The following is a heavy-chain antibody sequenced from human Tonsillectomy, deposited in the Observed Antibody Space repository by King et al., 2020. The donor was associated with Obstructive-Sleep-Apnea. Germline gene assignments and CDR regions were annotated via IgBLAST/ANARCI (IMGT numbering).Heavy chain of an antibody. CDR2: IYWDDDK. J-gene: IGHJ4*02. V-gene: IGHV2-5*02. CDR3: AHRGWGRVGAPQLAFDY. CDR1: GFSLSTSGVG. Sequence: LTLKESGPTLVKPTQTLTLTCTFSGFSLSTSGVGVGWIRQPPGKALEWLALIYWDDDKRYSPSLKSRLTITKDTSKNQVVLTMTNMDPVDTATYYCAHRGWGRVGAPQLAFDYWGQGTLVTVSS. D-gene: IGHD1-26*01.